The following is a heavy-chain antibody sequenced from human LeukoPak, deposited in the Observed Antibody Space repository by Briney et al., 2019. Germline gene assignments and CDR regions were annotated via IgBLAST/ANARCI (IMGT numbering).Heavy chain of an antibody. D-gene: IGHD2-15*01. CDR3: ARGRDCSGGSCYSPLHY. J-gene: IGHJ6*02. V-gene: IGHV3-30*04. CDR2: ISYDGSNE. Sequence: PGRSLKLSCAASGFTFSNYAMHWVRQAPGKGLEWAATISYDGSNEYYADSVKGRFTISRDNSKNTLYLQMNSLRAEDTAVYYSARGRDCSGGSCYSPLHYWGQGTTVTVSS. CDR1: GFTFSNYA.